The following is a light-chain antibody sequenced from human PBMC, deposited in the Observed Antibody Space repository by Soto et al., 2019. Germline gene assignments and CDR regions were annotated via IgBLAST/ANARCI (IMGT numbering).Light chain of an antibody. V-gene: IGKV3-11*01. CDR1: QSVSSY. J-gene: IGKJ4*01. CDR3: QQRINWPLT. CDR2: DAT. Sequence: IVLTQSPATLSLSPWERATLSCRASQSVSSYLAWYQQKPGQAPRLLISDATNRATGIPARFSGSGSGTDFTLTIDSLEPEDFAVYYCQQRINWPLTFGGGTKVDIK.